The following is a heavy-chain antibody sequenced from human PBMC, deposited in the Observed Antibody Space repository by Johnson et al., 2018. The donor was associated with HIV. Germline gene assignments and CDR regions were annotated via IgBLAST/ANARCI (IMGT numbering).Heavy chain of an antibody. V-gene: IGHV3-66*01. J-gene: IGHJ3*02. CDR2: IYSGGST. CDR3: ARGPWGFGELGSAFDI. CDR1: GFTFDDYA. Sequence: MLLVESGGGLVQPGRSLKLSCAASGFTFDDYAMHWVRQTPGKGLEWVSVIYSGGSTYYADSVKGRFTISRDNSKNTLYLQMNSLRAEDTAVYYCARGPWGFGELGSAFDIWGQGTMVTVSS. D-gene: IGHD3-10*01.